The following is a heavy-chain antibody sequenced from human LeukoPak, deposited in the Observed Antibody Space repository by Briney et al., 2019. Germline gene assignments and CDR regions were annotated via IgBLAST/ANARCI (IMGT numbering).Heavy chain of an antibody. J-gene: IGHJ3*02. Sequence: PSETLSLTCTVSGGSISSYYWSWIRQPPGKGLEWIGYIYYSGSTNYNPSLKSRVTISVDTSKNQFSLKLSSVTAADTAVYYCARLDIVVVTGDAFDIWGQGTMVTVSS. D-gene: IGHD2-21*02. CDR1: GGSISSYY. CDR2: IYYSGST. CDR3: ARLDIVVVTGDAFDI. V-gene: IGHV4-59*08.